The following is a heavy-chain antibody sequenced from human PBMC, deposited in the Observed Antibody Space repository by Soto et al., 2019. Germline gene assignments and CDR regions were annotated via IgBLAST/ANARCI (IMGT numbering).Heavy chain of an antibody. D-gene: IGHD2-21*01. J-gene: IGHJ6*02. Sequence: QVQLVQSGAEVKKPGASVKVSCKTSGYTFTTYGISWVRQAPGQGLEWMGWIAAYNGNTNYAQKFQGRVTMTITPSTSTAYMDLRSLRADDTAVYYCGRVKGCGGDCYGLDVWGQGTAVIVSS. CDR1: GYTFTTYG. V-gene: IGHV1-18*01. CDR3: GRVKGCGGDCYGLDV. CDR2: IAAYNGNT.